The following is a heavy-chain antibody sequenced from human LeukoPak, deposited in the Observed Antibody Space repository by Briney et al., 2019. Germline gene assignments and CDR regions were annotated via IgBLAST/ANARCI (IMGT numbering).Heavy chain of an antibody. D-gene: IGHD1-20*01. V-gene: IGHV4-4*02. CDR1: GGSISSSNW. Sequence: SETLSLTCAVSGGSISSSNWWSWVRQPPGKGLEWIGEIYHSGSTNYNPSLKSRVTISVDKSKNQFSLKLSSVTAADTAVYYCARRPREIGGNWKLDYWGQGTLVTVSS. J-gene: IGHJ4*02. CDR3: ARRPREIGGNWKLDY. CDR2: IYHSGST.